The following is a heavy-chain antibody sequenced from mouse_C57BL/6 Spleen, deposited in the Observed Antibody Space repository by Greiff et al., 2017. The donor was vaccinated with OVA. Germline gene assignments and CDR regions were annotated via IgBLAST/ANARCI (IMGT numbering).Heavy chain of an antibody. J-gene: IGHJ4*01. CDR2: INPNYGTT. CDR1: GYSFTDYN. Sequence: EVQLQESGPELVKPGASVKISCKASGYSFTDYNMNWVKQSNGKSLEWIGVINPNYGTTSYNQKFKGKATLTVDQSSSTAYMQLNSLTSEDSAVYYCARTGYGSSYYAMDYWGQGTSVTVSS. D-gene: IGHD1-1*01. CDR3: ARTGYGSSYYAMDY. V-gene: IGHV1-39*01.